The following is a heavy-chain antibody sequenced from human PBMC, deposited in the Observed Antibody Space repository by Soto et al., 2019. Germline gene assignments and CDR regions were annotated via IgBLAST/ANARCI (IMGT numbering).Heavy chain of an antibody. J-gene: IGHJ5*02. V-gene: IGHV3-30*04. CDR2: ISYDGSNK. D-gene: IGHD3-10*01. CDR1: GFIFGNSA. CDR3: AKDQGRFPIRGINWFDP. Sequence: PGGSLRLSCAGSGFIFGNSAFHWVRQAPGKGLEWVALISYDGSNKYYADSVKGRFTISRDNSKNTLYLQMNSLRAEDTAVYYCAKDQGRFPIRGINWFDPWGQGTLVTVSS.